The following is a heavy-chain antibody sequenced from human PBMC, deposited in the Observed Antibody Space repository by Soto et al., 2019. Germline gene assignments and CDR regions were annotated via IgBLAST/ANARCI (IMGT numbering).Heavy chain of an antibody. J-gene: IGHJ5*02. CDR1: GDSIATNYY. V-gene: IGHV4-4*02. Sequence: QVQLQESGPGLVKPSGTLSLTCSVSGDSIATNYYWSWVRQSPGRGLEWIGEIYHDGGANYNPSLQSRVSILVDKSKTVFSLELTSLTAADTAVYYCASKLLWLGGGPHCFKPRGQGRLVSVSS. CDR3: ASKLLWLGGGPHCFKP. D-gene: IGHD3-10*01. CDR2: IYHDGGA.